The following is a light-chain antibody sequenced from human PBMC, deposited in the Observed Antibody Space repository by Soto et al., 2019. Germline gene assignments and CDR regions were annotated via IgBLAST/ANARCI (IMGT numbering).Light chain of an antibody. CDR1: RSNIGSNP. Sequence: QPVLTQPPSPSGTPGQRVTISCSGSRSNIGSNPANWYQQLPGTAPKLLIDSDNQRPSGVPERFSGSRSATSASLAISGLQFEDEADYYCAAWDDSLYGRVFGTGTKVTVL. V-gene: IGLV1-44*01. CDR2: SDN. CDR3: AAWDDSLYGRV. J-gene: IGLJ1*01.